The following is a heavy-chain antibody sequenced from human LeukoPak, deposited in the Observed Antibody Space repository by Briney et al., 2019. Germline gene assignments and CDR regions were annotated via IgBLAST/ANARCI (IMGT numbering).Heavy chain of an antibody. CDR3: ARPTAMGRSGDY. D-gene: IGHD5-18*01. Sequence: GESLKISCKASGYSFTGYWICWGRQMPGKGLEWMGIIDPSDSDTRYTRSFKSQVTISADKSRSTAYMQWNSLKGSDTAMYYCARPTAMGRSGDYWGQGTLVTVSS. CDR1: GYSFTGYW. V-gene: IGHV5-51*01. CDR2: IDPSDSDT. J-gene: IGHJ4*02.